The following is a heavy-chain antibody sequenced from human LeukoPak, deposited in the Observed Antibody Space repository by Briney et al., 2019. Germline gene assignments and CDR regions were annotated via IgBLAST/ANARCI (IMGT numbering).Heavy chain of an antibody. Sequence: GGSLRLSCAASGFTFSSYGMSWVRQAPGKGLEWVSAISGSGGSTYYADSVKGRFTISRDNSKNTLYLQMNSLRAGDTAVYYCARRDHGDYGEEYWGQGTLVTVSS. D-gene: IGHD4-17*01. V-gene: IGHV3-23*01. CDR1: GFTFSSYG. CDR3: ARRDHGDYGEEY. CDR2: ISGSGGST. J-gene: IGHJ4*02.